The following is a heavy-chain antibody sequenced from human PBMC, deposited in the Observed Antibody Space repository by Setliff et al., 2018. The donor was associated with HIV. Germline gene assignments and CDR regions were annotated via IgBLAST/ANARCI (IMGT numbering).Heavy chain of an antibody. CDR1: GLTFNNHP. CDR2: IGMSGITT. D-gene: IGHD2-2*01. Sequence: PGGSLRLSCAASGLTFNNHPMSWVRQAPGKGLEWVSAIGMSGITTYYGGSVKGRFTISGDNSRNTLYLQMNGQRAEDTAVYYCATYAYGSGRLDYWGQGTLVTVSS. CDR3: ATYAYGSGRLDY. V-gene: IGHV3-23*01. J-gene: IGHJ4*02.